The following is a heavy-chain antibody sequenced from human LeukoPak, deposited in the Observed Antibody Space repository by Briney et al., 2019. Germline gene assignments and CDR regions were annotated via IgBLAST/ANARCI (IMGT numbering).Heavy chain of an antibody. J-gene: IGHJ2*01. CDR2: ISGSGGST. CDR3: AKWVVGSRYFDL. Sequence: PGGSLRLSCAASVFTFSSYAMSWLRQAPEKGLEWVSAISGSGGSTYYADSVKGRFTISRDNSKNTLYLQMNSLRAEDTAVYYCAKWVVGSRYFDLWGRGTLVTVSS. CDR1: VFTFSSYA. D-gene: IGHD1-26*01. V-gene: IGHV3-23*01.